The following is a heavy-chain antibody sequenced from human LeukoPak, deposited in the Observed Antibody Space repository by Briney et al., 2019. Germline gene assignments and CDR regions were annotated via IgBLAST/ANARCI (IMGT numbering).Heavy chain of an antibody. J-gene: IGHJ5*02. CDR1: GGSISSGGYS. Sequence: PSQTLSLTCAVSGGSISSGGYSWSWIRQPPGKGLEWIGYIYHSGSTYYNPSLKSRVPISVDRSKNQFSLKLSSVTAADTAVYYCARAYYYDSSGYYYPSWFDPWGQGTLVTVSS. CDR3: ARAYYYDSSGYYYPSWFDP. V-gene: IGHV4-30-2*01. D-gene: IGHD3-22*01. CDR2: IYHSGST.